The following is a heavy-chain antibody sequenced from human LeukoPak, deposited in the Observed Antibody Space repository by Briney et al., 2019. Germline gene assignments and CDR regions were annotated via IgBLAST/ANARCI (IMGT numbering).Heavy chain of an antibody. CDR2: ISYDGSNK. J-gene: IGHJ5*02. V-gene: IGHV3-30*03. CDR1: GFTLSSHG. Sequence: PGGSLRLSCAASGFTLSSHGMHWVRQAPGKGLEWVAVISYDGSNKYYADSVKGRFTISRDNSKNTLYLQMNSLRAEDTAVYYCARGSARWFDPWGQGTLVTVSS. CDR3: ARGSARWFDP.